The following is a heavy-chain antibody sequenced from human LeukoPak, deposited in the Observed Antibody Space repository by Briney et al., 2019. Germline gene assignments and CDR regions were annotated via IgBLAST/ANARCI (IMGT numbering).Heavy chain of an antibody. V-gene: IGHV4-39*07. D-gene: IGHD6-6*01. Sequence: SETLSLTCTVSRGSVSSNSYYWGWIRQPPGKGLEWIGTIYYSGNTYYNPSLESRVTISVDTSKNQFSLKLTSVTAADTAVYYCGRDNEVSSSSFDYWGQGTLVTVSS. CDR3: GRDNEVSSSSFDY. CDR2: IYYSGNT. CDR1: RGSVSSNSYY. J-gene: IGHJ4*02.